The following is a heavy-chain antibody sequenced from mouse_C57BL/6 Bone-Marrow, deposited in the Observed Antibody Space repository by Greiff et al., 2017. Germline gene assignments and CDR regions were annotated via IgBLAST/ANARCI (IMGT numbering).Heavy chain of an antibody. CDR2: INYDGSST. CDR1: GFTFSDYY. Sequence: EVQLVESEGGLVQPGSSMKLSCTASGFTFSDYYMAWVRQVPEKGLEWVANINYDGSSTYYLDSLKSRFIISRDNAKNILYLQMSSLKSEDTATYYCAREGTTVVGYWYFDVWGTGTTVTVSS. D-gene: IGHD1-1*01. J-gene: IGHJ1*03. CDR3: AREGTTVVGYWYFDV. V-gene: IGHV5-16*01.